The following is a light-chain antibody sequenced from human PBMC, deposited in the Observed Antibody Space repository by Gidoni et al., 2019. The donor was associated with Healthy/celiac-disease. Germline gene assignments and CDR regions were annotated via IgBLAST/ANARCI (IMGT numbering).Light chain of an antibody. J-gene: IGKJ4*01. CDR1: QSLLHRNGYNY. CDR3: MQALQTPRT. CDR2: LGS. Sequence: DIVMTQSPLSLPVTPGEPASISCRSSQSLLHRNGYNYLEWYLQKPGQSPQLLIYLGSNRASGVPDRFSGSGSGTDFTLKISRVEAEDVGVYYCMQALQTPRTFXRXTKVEIK. V-gene: IGKV2-28*01.